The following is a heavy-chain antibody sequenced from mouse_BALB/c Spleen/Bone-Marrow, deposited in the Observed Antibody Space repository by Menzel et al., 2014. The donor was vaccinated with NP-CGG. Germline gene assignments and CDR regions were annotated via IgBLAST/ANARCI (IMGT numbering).Heavy chain of an antibody. V-gene: IGHV1-7*01. CDR3: ARGNYEAMVY. J-gene: IGHJ4*01. CDR2: INPSTGNT. D-gene: IGHD2-1*01. CDR1: GYTFTNYW. Sequence: QVHVKQSGAELAKPGASVKMSCKASGYTFTNYWMHWVKQRPGQGLEWIGYINPSTGNTEYNQKFKDKATLTADKSSDTAFMQLSSLTSEVSADYFCARGNYEAMVYWGQGTSVTVSS.